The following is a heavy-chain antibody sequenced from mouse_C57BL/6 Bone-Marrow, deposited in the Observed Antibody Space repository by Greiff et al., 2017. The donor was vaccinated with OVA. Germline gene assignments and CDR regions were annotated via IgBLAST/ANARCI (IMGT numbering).Heavy chain of an antibody. V-gene: IGHV14-4*01. J-gene: IGHJ4*01. CDR2: IDPENGDT. CDR3: TTGYNYYAMDY. CDR1: GFNIKDDY. D-gene: IGHD2-2*01. Sequence: EVKLMESGAELVRPGASVTLSCTASGFNIKDDYMHWVKQRPEQGLEWIGWIDPENGDTEYASKFQGKATITADTSSNTAYLQLSSLTSEDTAVYYCTTGYNYYAMDYWGQGTSVTVSS.